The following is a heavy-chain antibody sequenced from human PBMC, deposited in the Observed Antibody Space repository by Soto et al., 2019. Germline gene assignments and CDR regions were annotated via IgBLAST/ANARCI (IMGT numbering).Heavy chain of an antibody. V-gene: IGHV3-23*01. CDR1: GFTFSIYA. D-gene: IGHD6-19*01. Sequence: PGGSLRLSCAASGFTFSIYAMSWVRQAPGKGLEWVSAISGSGGSTYYADSVKGRFTISRDNSKNTLYLQMNSLRAEDTAVYYCAKDPDFAVAGRDYWGQGTLVTVSS. CDR3: AKDPDFAVAGRDY. CDR2: ISGSGGST. J-gene: IGHJ4*02.